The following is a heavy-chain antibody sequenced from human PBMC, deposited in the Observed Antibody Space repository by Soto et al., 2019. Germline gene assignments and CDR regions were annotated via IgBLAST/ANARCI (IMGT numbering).Heavy chain of an antibody. CDR3: AKAPESIVVVVAVWDY. CDR2: ISGSGGST. J-gene: IGHJ4*02. Sequence: EVQLLESGGGLVQPGGSLRLSCAASGFTFSSYAMSWVRQAPGKGLEWVSAISGSGGSTYYADSVKGRFTISRDNSKNXLYLQMNSLRAEDTAVYYCAKAPESIVVVVAVWDYWGQGTLVTVSS. CDR1: GFTFSSYA. D-gene: IGHD2-15*01. V-gene: IGHV3-23*01.